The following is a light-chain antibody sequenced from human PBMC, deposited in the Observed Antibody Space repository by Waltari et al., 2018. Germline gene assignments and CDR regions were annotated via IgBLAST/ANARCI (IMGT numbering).Light chain of an antibody. V-gene: IGLV1-44*01. CDR2: NNS. CDR3: AAWDDSLNGV. J-gene: IGLJ3*02. Sequence: SVLTQPPSASGTPGQRVTISCSGTSSNIGRNSVNWYQQVPGTAPKLLIYNNSQRPSGVPDRFSGSKSGTSASLDSSGLQSEDEADYYCAAWDDSLNGVFGGGTKLTVL. CDR1: SSNIGRNS.